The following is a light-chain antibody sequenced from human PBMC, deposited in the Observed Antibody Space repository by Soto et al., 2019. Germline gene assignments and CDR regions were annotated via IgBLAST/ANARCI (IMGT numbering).Light chain of an antibody. CDR2: AAS. CDR1: QSLSFN. V-gene: IGKV3-15*01. CDR3: QQYDNWPIT. J-gene: IGKJ5*01. Sequence: EIVMTQSPATLSVSPGERATLSCRASQSLSFNLAWYQQKPGQAPRLLIYAASTRATGIPARFSGSGSGTEFTLTISSLQSEDFAVYYCQQYDNWPITSGQGTRLEI.